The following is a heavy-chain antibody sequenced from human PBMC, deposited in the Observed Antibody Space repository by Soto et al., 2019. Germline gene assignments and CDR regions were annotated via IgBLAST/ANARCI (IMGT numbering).Heavy chain of an antibody. D-gene: IGHD2-8*01. CDR3: ASSLIYYYYGMDV. CDR1: GDSISSNNNY. V-gene: IGHV4-30-4*01. J-gene: IGHJ6*02. Sequence: TLSLTCTVSGDSISSNNNYWSWIRQPPGEGLEWIGFISYSGTTSYSPSLKSRVAISLDTSKNQFSLSLSSVTAADTAVYYCASSLIYYYYGMDVWGQGTTVTVSS. CDR2: ISYSGTT.